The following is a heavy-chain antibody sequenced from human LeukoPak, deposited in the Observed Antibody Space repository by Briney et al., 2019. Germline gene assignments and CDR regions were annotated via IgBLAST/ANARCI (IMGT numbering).Heavy chain of an antibody. CDR1: GYTFTSYY. CDR3: ARDTKVVPAATDSFDY. Sequence: ASVKVSCKASGYTFTSYYRHWVRQAPGQGLEWMGIINPSGASASYAQKFQGRVTMTRDTSTSTVYMELSSLRSEDTAVYYCARDTKVVPAATDSFDYWGQGTLVTVSS. D-gene: IGHD2-2*01. CDR2: INPSGASA. V-gene: IGHV1-46*01. J-gene: IGHJ4*02.